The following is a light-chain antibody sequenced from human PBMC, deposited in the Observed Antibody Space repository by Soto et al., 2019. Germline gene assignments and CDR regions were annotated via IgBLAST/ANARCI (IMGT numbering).Light chain of an antibody. Sequence: DIQMTQSPSTLCASVGDRVTITCRASQSISSWLAWYQQKPGKAPKLLIYDASSLESGVPSRFSGSGSGTEFTLTISSLQPDDFATYYCQQYSSSPPEFTFGPGTKVDSK. V-gene: IGKV1-5*01. CDR3: QQYSSSPPEFT. J-gene: IGKJ3*01. CDR2: DAS. CDR1: QSISSW.